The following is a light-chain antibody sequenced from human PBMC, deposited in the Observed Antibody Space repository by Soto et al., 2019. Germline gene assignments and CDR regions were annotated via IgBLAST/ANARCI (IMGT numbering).Light chain of an antibody. V-gene: IGKV1-5*03. Sequence: DIPMTQSPSTLSASVGDRVTITCRASQSISSWLAWYQQKPGKAPKLLIYKASSLESGVPSRFSGXXXXTEFTLTISSLQPDDFATYYCQQFNGDLTFGGGTKVEIK. J-gene: IGKJ4*01. CDR2: KAS. CDR3: QQFNGDLT. CDR1: QSISSW.